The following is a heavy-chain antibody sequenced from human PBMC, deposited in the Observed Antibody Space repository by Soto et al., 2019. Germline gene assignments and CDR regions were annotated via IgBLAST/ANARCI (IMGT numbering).Heavy chain of an antibody. D-gene: IGHD1-26*01. J-gene: IGHJ4*02. CDR3: ARRDRYSGTYFDF. Sequence: QVQLQESGPGLVKPSETLSLTCTVSGDSMSNYYWYWIRQPPGKGLEWIGYIFYSGSTNYNPSLKTRFTTSQDTSKNQCSLKLSSGAAADTAVYYCARRDRYSGTYFDFWGQGILVTVSS. CDR1: GDSMSNYY. CDR2: IFYSGST. V-gene: IGHV4-59*08.